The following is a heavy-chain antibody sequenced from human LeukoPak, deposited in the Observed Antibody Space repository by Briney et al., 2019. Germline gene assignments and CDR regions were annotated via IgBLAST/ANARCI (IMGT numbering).Heavy chain of an antibody. Sequence: GGSLRLSCAASGFTFSSYAMHWVRQAPGKGLEWVAVISYDGSNKYYADSVKGRFTISRDNSKNTLYLQMNSLRAEDTAVYYCAKEDIVVVPAARGYYFDYWGQGTLVTVSS. J-gene: IGHJ4*02. CDR2: ISYDGSNK. D-gene: IGHD2-2*01. CDR1: GFTFSSYA. V-gene: IGHV3-30*04. CDR3: AKEDIVVVPAARGYYFDY.